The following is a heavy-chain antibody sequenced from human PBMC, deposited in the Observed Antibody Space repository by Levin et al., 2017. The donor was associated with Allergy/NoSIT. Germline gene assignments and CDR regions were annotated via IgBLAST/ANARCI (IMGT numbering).Heavy chain of an antibody. V-gene: IGHV3-23*01. CDR1: GFTFKNYV. CDR2: VAHGARNL. D-gene: IGHD5/OR15-5a*01. J-gene: IGHJ3*01. Sequence: RGESLKISCAASGFTFKNYVIHWVRQAPGKGLECVSAVAHGARNLNYADSVKGRFTISRDDSKNTVYLHLNNLTVEDTAVYYCARLKRPAGVYDSSDSFDVWGQGTMAIVSS. CDR3: ARLKRPAGVYDSSDSFDV.